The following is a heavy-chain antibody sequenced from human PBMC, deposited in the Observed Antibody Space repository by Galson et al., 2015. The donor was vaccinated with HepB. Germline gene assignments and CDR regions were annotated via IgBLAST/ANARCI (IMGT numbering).Heavy chain of an antibody. J-gene: IGHJ4*02. Sequence: SLRLSCAGSGFIFSGHGMTWVRQAPGKGLEWVSTISANARGTDYADTVKGPFTISRDNSRNTLYLQMNRIRVEDAAIYYCARRFLNSGTHDYWGQGTLVTVSS. D-gene: IGHD1-7*01. V-gene: IGHV3-23*01. CDR2: ISANARGT. CDR1: GFIFSGHG. CDR3: ARRFLNSGTHDY.